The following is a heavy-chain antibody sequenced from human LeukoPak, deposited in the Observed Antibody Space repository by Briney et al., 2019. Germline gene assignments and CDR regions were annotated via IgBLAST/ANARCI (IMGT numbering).Heavy chain of an antibody. J-gene: IGHJ4*02. CDR1: GGSFSGYY. V-gene: IGHV4-34*01. Sequence: SETLSLTCAVYGGSFSGYYWSWIRQPPGKGLEWIGEINHSGSTNYNPSLKSRVTISVDTSKNQFFLKLSSVTAADTAVYYCARDRALGGDPYYFDYWGQGTLVSVSS. CDR2: INHSGST. CDR3: ARDRALGGDPYYFDY. D-gene: IGHD3-16*01.